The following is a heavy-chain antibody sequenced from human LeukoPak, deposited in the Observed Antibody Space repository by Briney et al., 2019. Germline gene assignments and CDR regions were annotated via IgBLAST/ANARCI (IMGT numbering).Heavy chain of an antibody. J-gene: IGHJ4*02. CDR2: IIPIFGTA. Sequence: GASVKVSCKASGGTFSSYAISWVRQAPGQGLEWMGGIIPIFGTANYAQKFQGRVTITADESTSTAYMELSSLRSEDTAVYYCARERRELLLWYFDYWGQGTLVTVSS. V-gene: IGHV1-69*13. CDR3: ARERRELLLWYFDY. CDR1: GGTFSSYA. D-gene: IGHD1-26*01.